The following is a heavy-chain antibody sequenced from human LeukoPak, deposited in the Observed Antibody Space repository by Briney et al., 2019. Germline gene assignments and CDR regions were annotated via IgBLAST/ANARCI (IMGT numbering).Heavy chain of an antibody. V-gene: IGHV3-48*03. CDR1: GFTLSSYE. CDR2: ISSSGSTI. CDR3: ARFALKTPPTD. Sequence: GVSLRLSCAASGFTLSSYEMNWVRQAPEKGLEWVSYISSSGSTIYYADSVKGRFTISRDNAKNSLFLQMNSLRAEDTAVYYCARFALKTPPTDWGQGTLVTVSS. J-gene: IGHJ4*02.